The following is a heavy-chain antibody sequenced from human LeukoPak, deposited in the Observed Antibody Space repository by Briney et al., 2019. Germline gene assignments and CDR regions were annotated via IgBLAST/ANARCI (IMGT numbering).Heavy chain of an antibody. J-gene: IGHJ5*02. CDR1: GVSISTTNYY. D-gene: IGHD2-2*01. CDR2: IYYDGST. Sequence: SETLSLTCTVSGVSISTTNYYWAWIRQPPGKGLEWIGSIYYDGSTYFNPSLKSRVTISVDTSKNHFSLKMTSVTAADTAVYYRAGIRYCSSTTCYGNWFDPWGQGTPVTVSS. V-gene: IGHV4-39*07. CDR3: AGIRYCSSTTCYGNWFDP.